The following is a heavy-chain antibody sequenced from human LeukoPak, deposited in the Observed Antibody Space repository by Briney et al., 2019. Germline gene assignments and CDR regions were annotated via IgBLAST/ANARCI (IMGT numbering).Heavy chain of an antibody. CDR1: GGSISSSSYY. Sequence: SETLSLTCTASGGSISSSSYYWGWIRQPPGKGLEWIGSIYYSGSTYYNPSLKSRVTISVDTSKNQFSLKLSSVTAADTAVYYCARRGDSSGWTGAFDIWGQGTMVTVSS. J-gene: IGHJ3*02. CDR2: IYYSGST. D-gene: IGHD6-19*01. CDR3: ARRGDSSGWTGAFDI. V-gene: IGHV4-39*07.